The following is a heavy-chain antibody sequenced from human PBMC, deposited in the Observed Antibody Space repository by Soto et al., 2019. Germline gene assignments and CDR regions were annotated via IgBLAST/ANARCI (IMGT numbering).Heavy chain of an antibody. V-gene: IGHV3-48*02. J-gene: IGHJ4*02. CDR1: GFPFSTYS. CDR2: ISASTLTI. CDR3: ARAPQLVAPAATGFDS. Sequence: AVGSLRLSCAASGFPFSTYSMSWVRQAPGKGLEWISYISASTLTIFYADSVKGRFTISRDTAQNSLYLQMNSLRDEDTAVYYCARAPQLVAPAATGFDSWGQGTLVTVSS. D-gene: IGHD2-2*01.